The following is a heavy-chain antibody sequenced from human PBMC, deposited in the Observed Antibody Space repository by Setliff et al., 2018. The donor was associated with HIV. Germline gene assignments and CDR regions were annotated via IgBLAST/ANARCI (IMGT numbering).Heavy chain of an antibody. CDR3: ARGPPFAY. CDR2: IYHSATT. CDR1: GSFINSDY. J-gene: IGHJ4*02. Sequence: PSETLSLTCTVSGSFINSDYWGWIRQPPGKGLEWIGSIYHSATTYYNPSLWGRVTISIDTSKNQFSLKLNSVTAADTAVYYCARGPPFAYWGQGLLVTVSS. V-gene: IGHV4-38-2*02.